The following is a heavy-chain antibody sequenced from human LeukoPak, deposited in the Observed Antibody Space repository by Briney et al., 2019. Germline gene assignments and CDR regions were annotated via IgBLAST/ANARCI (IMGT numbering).Heavy chain of an antibody. D-gene: IGHD6-13*01. Sequence: ASVKVSCKASGYTFTSYGISWVRQAPGQGLEWMGWISAYNGNTNYAQKFQGRVTITRNTSISTAYMELSSLRSEDTAVYYCARGRGIAAAGTPSDYWGQGTLVTVSS. CDR3: ARGRGIAAAGTPSDY. CDR2: ISAYNGNT. CDR1: GYTFTSYG. V-gene: IGHV1-18*01. J-gene: IGHJ4*02.